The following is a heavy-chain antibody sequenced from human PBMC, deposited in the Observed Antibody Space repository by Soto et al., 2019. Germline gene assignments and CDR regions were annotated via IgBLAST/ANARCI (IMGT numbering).Heavy chain of an antibody. J-gene: IGHJ6*03. CDR3: ARDRHSQHPNDRWGGGYVDV. CDR1: GGSISNGGYY. V-gene: IGHV4-31*11. CDR2: IYFSGST. D-gene: IGHD3-16*01. Sequence: QLQLQESGPGLVKPSQTLSLTCAVSGGSISNGGYYWSWIRQHPGKGLEWIGSIYFSGSTYYNPSLKSRVTISVATPKNQFSLKLSSVTAADTSVYYCARDRHSQHPNDRWGGGYVDVWGKGTTVTVSS.